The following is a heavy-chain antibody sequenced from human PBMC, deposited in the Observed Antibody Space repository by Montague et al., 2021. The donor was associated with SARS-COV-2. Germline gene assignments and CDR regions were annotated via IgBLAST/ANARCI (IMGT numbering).Heavy chain of an antibody. J-gene: IGHJ3*01. D-gene: IGHD1-1*01. CDR3: ARRVTRGAFDV. Sequence: SETLSLTCIVSGASINSSTYCWAWIRQPPGKGLEWIATIYYRGASWSDPSLRSRVTISADTSRNQFNLKLTSVTAADMGLYYCARRVTRGAFDVWGQGTMVTVSS. CDR2: IYYRGAS. CDR1: GASINSSTYC. V-gene: IGHV4-39*01.